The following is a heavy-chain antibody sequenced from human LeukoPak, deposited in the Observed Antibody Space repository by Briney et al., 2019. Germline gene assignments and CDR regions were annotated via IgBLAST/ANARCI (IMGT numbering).Heavy chain of an antibody. V-gene: IGHV3-73*01. CDR3: TRQDSSGYFSY. J-gene: IGHJ4*02. D-gene: IGHD3-22*01. CDR2: IRSKANSYAT. CDR1: GFTFSGSA. Sequence: GGSLRLSCAASGFTFSGSAMHWVRQASGKGLEWVGRIRSKANSYATAYAASVKGRFTISRDDSKNTAYLQMNSLKTEDTAVYYCTRQDSSGYFSYWGQGTLVTASS.